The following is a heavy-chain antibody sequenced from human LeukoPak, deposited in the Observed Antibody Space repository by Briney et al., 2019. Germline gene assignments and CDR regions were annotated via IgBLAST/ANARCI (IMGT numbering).Heavy chain of an antibody. D-gene: IGHD3-10*01. CDR1: GGSISSGGYS. Sequence: PSETLSLICAVSGGSISSGGYSWSWIRQPPGKGLERIGYIHHSGSTYYNPSLKSRVTISVDRSKNQFSLKLSSVTAADTAVYDCARGNGSERYYNVLVNWFDPWGQGTLDTVSS. CDR2: IHHSGST. J-gene: IGHJ5*02. V-gene: IGHV4-30-2*01. CDR3: ARGNGSERYYNVLVNWFDP.